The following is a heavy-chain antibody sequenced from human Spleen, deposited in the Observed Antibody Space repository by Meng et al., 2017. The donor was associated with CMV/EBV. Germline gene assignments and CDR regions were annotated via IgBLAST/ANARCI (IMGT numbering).Heavy chain of an antibody. CDR3: ATLGGYSSS. J-gene: IGHJ4*02. CDR2: ISNSGSSSYI. V-gene: IGHV3-21*01. Sequence: GGSLRLSCAASGFTFSDYGMNWVRQAPGKGLEWVSSISNSGSSSYIYYADSVKGRFTISRDNAKKTLYLQMNSLRAEDTAVYYCATLGGYSSSWGQGTLVTVSS. CDR1: GFTFSDYG. D-gene: IGHD6-13*01.